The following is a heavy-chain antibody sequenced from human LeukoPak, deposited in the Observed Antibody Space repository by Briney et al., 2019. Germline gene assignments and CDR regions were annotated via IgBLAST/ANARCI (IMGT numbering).Heavy chain of an antibody. CDR1: GFTVSSNY. V-gene: IGHV3-53*01. Sequence: PGGSLRLSCAASGFTVSSNYMSWVRQAPGKGLEWVSVIYSGGSTYYADSVKGRFTISRDNSKNTLYLQMNSLRAEDTAVYYRARVRYSSGWYFDYWGQGTLVTVSS. J-gene: IGHJ4*02. CDR2: IYSGGST. D-gene: IGHD6-19*01. CDR3: ARVRYSSGWYFDY.